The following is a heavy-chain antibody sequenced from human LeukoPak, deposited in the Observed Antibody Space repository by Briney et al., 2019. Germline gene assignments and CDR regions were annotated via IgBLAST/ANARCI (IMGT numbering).Heavy chain of an antibody. CDR2: ITAYNGNT. CDR1: GYTFTRYG. J-gene: IGHJ5*02. V-gene: IGHV1-18*01. CDR3: ARDPIVVVPAATLQYNLFDP. Sequence: GVSVKVSCKASGYTFTRYGISWVRQAPGQGLEGMGCITAYNGNTNHAQKHQGRVTMTPDTSTSTAYMELRSLISDDTPVYYCARDPIVVVPAATLQYNLFDPWGQGTLVTVSS. D-gene: IGHD2-2*01.